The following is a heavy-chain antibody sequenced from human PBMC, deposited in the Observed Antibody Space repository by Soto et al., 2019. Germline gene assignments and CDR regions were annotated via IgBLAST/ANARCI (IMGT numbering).Heavy chain of an antibody. V-gene: IGHV1-69*01. J-gene: IGHJ4*02. CDR2: IIPIFGTV. CDR1: GGTFSSYA. D-gene: IGHD3-3*01. Sequence: QVQLVQSGAEVKKPGSSVKVSCKASGGTFSSYAISWVRQAPGQGLEWMGGIIPIFGTVNYAQKFQGRVTITADESTSTAYMELSSLRSEDTAVYYCARPGGDYDFWSGYYPFDYWGQGTLVTVSS. CDR3: ARPGGDYDFWSGYYPFDY.